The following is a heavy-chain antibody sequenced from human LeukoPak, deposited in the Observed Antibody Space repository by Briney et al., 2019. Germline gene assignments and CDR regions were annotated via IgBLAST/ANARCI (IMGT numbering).Heavy chain of an antibody. CDR2: IYSGGYT. J-gene: IGHJ3*01. D-gene: IGHD4-17*01. Sequence: GGSLRLSCAASGFNVSSNYMSWVRQAPGKGLEWVSVIYSGGYTYYADSVKGRFTIARHDSKNTVNLQMNNLRAEDTAVYFCARGTVFRAFDLWGQGTMVTVSS. V-gene: IGHV3-53*04. CDR1: GFNVSSNY. CDR3: ARGTVFRAFDL.